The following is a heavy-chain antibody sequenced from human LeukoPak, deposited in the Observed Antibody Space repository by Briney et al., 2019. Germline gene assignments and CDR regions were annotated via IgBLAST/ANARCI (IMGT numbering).Heavy chain of an antibody. V-gene: IGHV4-4*07. CDR1: GGSISSYY. J-gene: IGHJ3*02. D-gene: IGHD3-22*01. CDR2: IYTSGST. Sequence: SETLSLTCTVSGGSISSYYWSWIRQPAGKGLEWIGRIYTSGSTNYNPPLKSRVTMSVDTSKNQFSLKLSSVTAADTAVYYCARVSGYYYDSSGYSPLGAFDIWGQGTMVTVSS. CDR3: ARVSGYYYDSSGYSPLGAFDI.